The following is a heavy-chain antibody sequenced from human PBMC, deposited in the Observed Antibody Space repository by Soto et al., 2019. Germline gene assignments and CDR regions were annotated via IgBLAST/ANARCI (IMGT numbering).Heavy chain of an antibody. J-gene: IGHJ3*02. CDR2: INHSGGT. V-gene: IGHV4-34*01. Sequence: PSETLSLTCAVYDGSFSGYYWSWIRQPPGKGLEWIGEINHSGGTNYNPSLKSRVTISVDTSKNQFSLKLSSVTAADTAVYYCARWDGYNLDAFDIWGQGTMVTVSS. D-gene: IGHD5-12*01. CDR3: ARWDGYNLDAFDI. CDR1: DGSFSGYY.